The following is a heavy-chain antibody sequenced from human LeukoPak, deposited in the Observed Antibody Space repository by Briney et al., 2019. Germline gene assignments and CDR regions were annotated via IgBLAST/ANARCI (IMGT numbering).Heavy chain of an antibody. D-gene: IGHD6-13*01. Sequence: ASVKVSCKVSGYTLTELSMHWVRQAPGKGLEWVGGFDPEDGETIYAQKFQGRVTMTEDTSTDTAYMELSSLRSEDTAVYYCATRLPRYSSSWHYYYGMDVWGQGTTVTVSS. V-gene: IGHV1-24*01. J-gene: IGHJ6*02. CDR2: FDPEDGET. CDR1: GYTLTELS. CDR3: ATRLPRYSSSWHYYYGMDV.